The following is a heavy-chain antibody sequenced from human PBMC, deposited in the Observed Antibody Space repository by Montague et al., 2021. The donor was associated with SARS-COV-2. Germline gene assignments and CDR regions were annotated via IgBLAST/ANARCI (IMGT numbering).Heavy chain of an antibody. Sequence: SLRLSCAASGFTFSRYTISWVRQAPGKGLEWVSGISGGGDRTYYADSVKGRLTISRDNSKNTVYVQMNSLRAEDTAVYYCAKFSRDSSGVTWGQGTLVTVPS. CDR3: AKFSRDSSGVT. J-gene: IGHJ5*02. D-gene: IGHD3-22*01. CDR1: GFTFSRYT. V-gene: IGHV3-23*01. CDR2: ISGGGDRT.